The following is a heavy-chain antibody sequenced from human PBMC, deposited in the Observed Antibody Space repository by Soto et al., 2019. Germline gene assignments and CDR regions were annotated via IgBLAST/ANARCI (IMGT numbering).Heavy chain of an antibody. CDR2: IYSSGST. J-gene: IGHJ4*01. D-gene: IGHD4-17*01. V-gene: IGHV4-39*01. CDR3: ARHTGTVTTNFDY. CDR1: GGPISSRTYY. Sequence: ASATLSITCTVSGGPISSRTYYWAWIRQPPGKGLEWIGTIYSSGSTYYNPSLKSRVTLSVDTSKNQFSLKLTSVTAADTAVYYCARHTGTVTTNFDYWGHRALVTVSS.